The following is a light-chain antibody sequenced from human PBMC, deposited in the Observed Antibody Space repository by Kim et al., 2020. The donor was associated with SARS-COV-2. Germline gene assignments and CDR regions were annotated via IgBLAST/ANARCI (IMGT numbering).Light chain of an antibody. CDR3: QSADISGTYRV. Sequence: PGQTARINCSGDALPKQYAYWFQQKPGQAPLLVIYKNTERPSGIPERFSGSSSGTTVTLTISGVQAEDEADYYCQSADISGTYRVFGGGTQLTVL. J-gene: IGLJ3*02. CDR2: KNT. V-gene: IGLV3-25*03. CDR1: ALPKQY.